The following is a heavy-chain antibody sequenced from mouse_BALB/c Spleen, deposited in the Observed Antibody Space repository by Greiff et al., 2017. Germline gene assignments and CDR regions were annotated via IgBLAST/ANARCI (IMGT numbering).Heavy chain of an antibody. V-gene: IGHV14-3*02. CDR2: IDPANGNT. D-gene: IGHD2-1*01. J-gene: IGHJ2*01. CDR3: ASGGNVLSW. CDR1: GFNIKDTY. Sequence: DVKLVESGAELVKPGASVKLSCTASGFNIKDTYMHWVKQRPEQGLEWIGRIDPANGNTKYDPKFQGKATITADTSSNTAYLQLSSLTSEDTAVYYCASGGNVLSWGGQGTTLTVSS.